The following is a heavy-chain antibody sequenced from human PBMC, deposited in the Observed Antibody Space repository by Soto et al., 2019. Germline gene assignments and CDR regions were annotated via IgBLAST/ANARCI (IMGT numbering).Heavy chain of an antibody. J-gene: IGHJ5*02. CDR1: GGSFSGYY. CDR3: ASHIAARNWFDP. CDR2: INHSGST. V-gene: IGHV4-34*01. D-gene: IGHD6-6*01. Sequence: QVQLQQWGAGLLKPSETLSLTCAVYGGSFSGYYWSWIRQPPRKGLEWIGEINHSGSTNYNPSLKSRVTISVDTSKNQFSLTLSSVTAADTAVYYCASHIAARNWFDPWGQGTLVTVSS.